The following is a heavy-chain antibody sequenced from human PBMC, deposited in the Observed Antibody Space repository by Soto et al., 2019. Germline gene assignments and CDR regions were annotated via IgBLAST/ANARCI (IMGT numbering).Heavy chain of an antibody. V-gene: IGHV3-30*18. D-gene: IGHD3-10*01. CDR1: GFTFSNYG. CDR3: AKGSFSAHQVLDH. Sequence: GGSLRHSCAASGFTFSNYGMHWVRQAPGKGLEWVTTISSDGNDKYYAGSVKGRFTISRDNSENTLDLQMNGLRAEDTAVYYCAKGSFSAHQVLDHWGQGTLVTVSS. J-gene: IGHJ4*02. CDR2: ISSDGNDK.